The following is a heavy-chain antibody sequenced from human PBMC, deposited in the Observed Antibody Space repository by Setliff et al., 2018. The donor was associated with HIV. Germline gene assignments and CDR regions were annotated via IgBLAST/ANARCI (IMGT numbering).Heavy chain of an antibody. V-gene: IGHV4-61*08. CDR1: GGSIEDDGYY. CDR3: ARVIQSSSFPFEC. J-gene: IGHJ4*02. Sequence: PSETLSLTCSVSGGSIEDDGYYWNWVRQPPGKGLEWIGEINYSGDTTYNPSLKSRVNMFIDTSKKQFSLKVASVTAADTAIYYCARVIQSSSFPFECWGQGALVTSPQ. D-gene: IGHD3-22*01. CDR2: INYSGDT.